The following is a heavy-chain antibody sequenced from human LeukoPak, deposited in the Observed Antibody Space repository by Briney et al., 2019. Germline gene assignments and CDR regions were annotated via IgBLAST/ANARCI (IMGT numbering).Heavy chain of an antibody. Sequence: GGSLRLSCAASGFTFSSYGMHWVRQAPGKGLEWVAVISYDGSNKYYADSVKGRFTISRDNSKNTLYLQMNSLRAEDTAVYYCAKVASRNAFDIWGQGTTVTVSS. CDR3: AKVASRNAFDI. V-gene: IGHV3-30*18. J-gene: IGHJ3*02. CDR2: ISYDGSNK. CDR1: GFTFSSYG.